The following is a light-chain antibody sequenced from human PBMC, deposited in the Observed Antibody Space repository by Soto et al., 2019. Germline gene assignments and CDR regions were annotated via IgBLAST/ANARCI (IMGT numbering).Light chain of an antibody. J-gene: IGKJ2*01. V-gene: IGKV2-30*02. CDR1: QSLVHSDGNTY. CDR2: KVF. Sequence: DVVMTQSPLSLPVTLGQPASISCRSSQSLVHSDGNTYLNWFQQKPGHPPRRLIYKVFDRDSGVQDRFSGRWSGTDFKLTISRVEAEDVGVYYCMQAGLWPYTFGQGTRLEIE. CDR3: MQAGLWPYT.